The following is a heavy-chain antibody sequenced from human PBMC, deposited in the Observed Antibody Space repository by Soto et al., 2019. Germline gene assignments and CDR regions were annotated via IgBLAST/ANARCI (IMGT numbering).Heavy chain of an antibody. V-gene: IGHV3-48*02. Sequence: GGSLRLSCAASGFTFSSYAMDWVRQAPGRGLEWVSHITSYSSIYYADSVKGRFTISRDNAKDSLFLQMNSLRDEDTALYYCARGRYCSGGSCYFDYWGQGALVTVSS. J-gene: IGHJ4*02. D-gene: IGHD2-15*01. CDR3: ARGRYCSGGSCYFDY. CDR1: GFTFSSYA. CDR2: ITSYSSI.